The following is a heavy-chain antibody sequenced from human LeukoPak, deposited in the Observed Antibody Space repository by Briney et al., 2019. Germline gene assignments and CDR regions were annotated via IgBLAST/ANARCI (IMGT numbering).Heavy chain of an antibody. J-gene: IGHJ4*02. Sequence: GGSLRLSCAASGFTFSDYYMSWIRQAPGKGLEWVSAISGSGGSTYYADSVKGRFTISRDNSKNTLYLQMNSLRAEDTAVYYCAKDGGWYCFDYWGQGTLVTVSS. CDR1: GFTFSDYY. D-gene: IGHD6-19*01. V-gene: IGHV3-23*01. CDR2: ISGSGGST. CDR3: AKDGGWYCFDY.